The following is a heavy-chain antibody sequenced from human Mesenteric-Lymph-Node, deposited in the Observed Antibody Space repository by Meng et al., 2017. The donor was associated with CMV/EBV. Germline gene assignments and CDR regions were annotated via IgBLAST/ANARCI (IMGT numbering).Heavy chain of an antibody. CDR1: GYTFSGYY. Sequence: ASVKVSCKASGYTFSGYYMHWVRQAPGQGLEWMGWINPNSGGTNYAQKFQGRVTMTRDTSISTAYMEVTRLRSDDTAVYYCARVSLAVADDFDYWGQGTLVTVSS. D-gene: IGHD6-19*01. J-gene: IGHJ4*02. V-gene: IGHV1-2*02. CDR3: ARVSLAVADDFDY. CDR2: INPNSGGT.